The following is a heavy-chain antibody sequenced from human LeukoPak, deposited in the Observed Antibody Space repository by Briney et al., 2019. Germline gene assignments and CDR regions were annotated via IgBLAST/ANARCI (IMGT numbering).Heavy chain of an antibody. CDR1: GGSFSGYY. D-gene: IGHD4-17*01. CDR2: INHSGST. CDR3: ARGWTTVTTPLDY. Sequence: KPSETLPLTCAVYGGSFSGYYWSWIRQPPGKGLEWIGEINHSGSTNYNPSLKSRVTISVDTSKNQFSLKPSSVTAADTAVYYCARGWTTVTTPLDYWGQGTLVTVSS. J-gene: IGHJ4*02. V-gene: IGHV4-34*01.